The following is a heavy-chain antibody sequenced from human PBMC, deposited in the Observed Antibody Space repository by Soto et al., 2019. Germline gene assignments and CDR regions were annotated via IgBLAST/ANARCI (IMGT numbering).Heavy chain of an antibody. CDR2: IYYTGST. CDR3: ARDRGVAMTVDY. V-gene: IGHV4-31*03. CDR1: GGSISSGSYF. D-gene: IGHD3-3*01. Sequence: SETLSLTCTVSGGSISSGSYFWSWIRQLPGKGFEYIGYIYYTGSTSSNPSLRSRVAISGDTSKNQFSLKLNSVTAADTAVYYCARDRGVAMTVDYWGQGTLVTVSS. J-gene: IGHJ4*02.